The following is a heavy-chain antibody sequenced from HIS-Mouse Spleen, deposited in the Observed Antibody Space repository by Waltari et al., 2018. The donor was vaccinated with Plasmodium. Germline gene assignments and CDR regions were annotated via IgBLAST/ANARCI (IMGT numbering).Heavy chain of an antibody. J-gene: IGHJ4*02. Sequence: QVQLQQWGAGLLKPSETLSLTCAVSGGSFRGYYWSWIRQPPGKGLEWIGEINHSGSTNYNPSLKSRVTISVDTSKNQFSLKLSSVTAADTAVYYCARGSAAAGPFDYWGQGTLVTVSS. CDR1: GGSFRGYY. CDR2: INHSGST. CDR3: ARGSAAAGPFDY. D-gene: IGHD6-13*01. V-gene: IGHV4-34*01.